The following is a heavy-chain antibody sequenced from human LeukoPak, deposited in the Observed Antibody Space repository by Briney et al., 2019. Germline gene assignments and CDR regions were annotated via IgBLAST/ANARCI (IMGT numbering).Heavy chain of an antibody. Sequence: GGSLRLSCAASGFTFSSYSMNWVRQAPGKGLEWVSSISSSSSYIYHADSVKGRFTISRDNAKNSLYLQMNSLRAEDTAVYYCARDAQQLVQSWFDPWGQGTLVTVSS. D-gene: IGHD6-13*01. CDR3: ARDAQQLVQSWFDP. CDR2: ISSSSSYI. CDR1: GFTFSSYS. J-gene: IGHJ5*02. V-gene: IGHV3-21*01.